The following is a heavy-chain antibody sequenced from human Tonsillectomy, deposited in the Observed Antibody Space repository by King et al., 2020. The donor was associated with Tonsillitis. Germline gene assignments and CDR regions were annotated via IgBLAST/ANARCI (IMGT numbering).Heavy chain of an antibody. Sequence: QLVQSGAEVKKPGASVKVSCKASGYTFTSYYIHWVRQAPGQGLEWMGLINPSGGSTNYAQKFQGRVTMARDTSTSTVYMELSSLRSEDTAVYYCARRPLYYSGSGSYYSYFDYWGQGTLVTVSS. V-gene: IGHV1-46*03. CDR2: INPSGGST. CDR1: GYTFTSYY. D-gene: IGHD3-10*01. J-gene: IGHJ4*02. CDR3: ARRPLYYSGSGSYYSYFDY.